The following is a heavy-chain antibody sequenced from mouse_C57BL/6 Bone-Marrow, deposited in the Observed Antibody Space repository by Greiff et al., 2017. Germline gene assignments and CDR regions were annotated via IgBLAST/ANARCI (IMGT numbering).Heavy chain of an antibody. CDR1: GYTFTSYW. D-gene: IGHD2-4*01. CDR3: ARIYYDYDVFAC. V-gene: IGHV1-59*01. J-gene: IGHJ3*01. CDR2: IVPSDSYT. Sequence: VQLQQPGAELVRPGTSVKLSCKASGYTFTSYWMHWVKQRPGQGLEWFGVIVPSDSYTNYNQKFKGKATLAVDTSSSTAYMQLSSLTSEDSAVYYCARIYYDYDVFACWGQGTLVTVSA.